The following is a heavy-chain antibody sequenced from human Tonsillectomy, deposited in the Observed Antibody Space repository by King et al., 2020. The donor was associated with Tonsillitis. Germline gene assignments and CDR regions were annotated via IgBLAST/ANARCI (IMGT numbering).Heavy chain of an antibody. D-gene: IGHD5-18*01. J-gene: IGHJ4*02. CDR3: AHSRGIQLWHQFDY. V-gene: IGHV2-5*01. CDR1: GFSLSTSGVG. CDR2: IYWNDDK. Sequence: TLKESGPTLVKPTQTLTLTCTFSGFSLSTSGVGVGWIRQPPGKALEWLALIYWNDDKRYSPSLKSRLTITKDTSKNQVVLTMTNMDPVDTATYYGAHSRGIQLWHQFDYWGQGTLVTVSS.